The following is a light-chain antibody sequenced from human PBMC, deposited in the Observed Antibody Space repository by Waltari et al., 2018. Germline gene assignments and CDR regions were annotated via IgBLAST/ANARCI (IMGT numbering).Light chain of an antibody. CDR3: QKYGTLPAT. J-gene: IGKJ1*01. CDR2: DAS. CDR1: QSVSRT. Sequence: EIVLTQSPVTLSLSPGERATLSCRASQSVSRTLAWYQQKPSQASRLLIYDASTRATGIPDRFSGSGSGTDFSLTISRVEPEDVAVYYCQKYGTLPATFGQGTKVEIK. V-gene: IGKV3-20*01.